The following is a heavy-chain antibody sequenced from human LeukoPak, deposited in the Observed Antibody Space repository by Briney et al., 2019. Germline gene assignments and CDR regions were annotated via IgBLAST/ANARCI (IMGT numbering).Heavy chain of an antibody. CDR1: GFTFSSYA. D-gene: IGHD6-19*01. J-gene: IGHJ4*02. Sequence: PGGSLRLSCAASGFTFSSYAMSWVRQAPGKGLEWVSAISGSGGSTYYADSVKGRFTISRDNSKNTLYLQMNSLRAEDTAVYYCAKDRSPYSSGWYGGDYWGQGTLVTVSS. V-gene: IGHV3-23*01. CDR2: ISGSGGST. CDR3: AKDRSPYSSGWYGGDY.